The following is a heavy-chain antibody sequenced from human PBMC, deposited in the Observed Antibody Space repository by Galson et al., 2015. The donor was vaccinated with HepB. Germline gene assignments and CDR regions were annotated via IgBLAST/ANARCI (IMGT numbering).Heavy chain of an antibody. D-gene: IGHD5-24*01. CDR1: GFTFNSYG. CDR3: ARVTDGYNYGTFDY. J-gene: IGHJ4*02. CDR2: ISFDGSNK. Sequence: SLRLSCAASGFTFNSYGMHWVRQAPGKGLEWVAVISFDGSNKYYGDSVRGRFTISRDNSRNTLYLQMNSLRAEDTAVYYCARVTDGYNYGTFDYWGQGTLVTVSS. V-gene: IGHV3-30-3*01.